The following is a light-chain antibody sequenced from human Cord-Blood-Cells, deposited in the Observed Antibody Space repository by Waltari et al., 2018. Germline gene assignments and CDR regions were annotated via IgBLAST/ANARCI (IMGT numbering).Light chain of an antibody. V-gene: IGLV2-8*01. CDR3: SSYAGSNNLV. CDR2: EVS. CDR1: SRDVGGYNS. J-gene: IGLJ2*01. Sequence: QSALTQPPSASGSPGQSVTIPCTGTSRDVGGYNSVSWYQHHPGKAPKLMIYEVSKRPSGVPERFSGSKSGNTASLTVSGLQAEDEADYYCSSYAGSNNLVFGGGTKLTVL.